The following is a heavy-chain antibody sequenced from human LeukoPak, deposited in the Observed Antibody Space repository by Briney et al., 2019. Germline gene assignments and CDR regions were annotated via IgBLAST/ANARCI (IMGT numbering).Heavy chain of an antibody. CDR2: ISAYNGNT. Sequence: ASVKVSCKASGYTFTSYGISWVRQAPGQGLEWMGWISAYNGNTKSAQKLQGRVTMTTDTSTNTAYMELRSLRSDDTAVFYCARSNVDTASDWSDPWGQGTLVTVS. V-gene: IGHV1-18*01. D-gene: IGHD5-18*01. CDR1: GYTFTSYG. CDR3: ARSNVDTASDWSDP. J-gene: IGHJ5*02.